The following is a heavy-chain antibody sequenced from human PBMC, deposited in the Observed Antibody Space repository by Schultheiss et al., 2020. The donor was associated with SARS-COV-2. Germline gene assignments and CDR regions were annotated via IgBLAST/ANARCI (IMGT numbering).Heavy chain of an antibody. D-gene: IGHD5-24*01. CDR1: GFTFDDYA. CDR3: ASFGEMATIGY. V-gene: IGHV3-9*01. Sequence: GGSLRLSCAASGFTFDDYAMHWVRQAPGKGLEWVSGISWNSGSIGYADSVKGRFTISRDNSKNTLYLQMNSLRAEDTAVYYCASFGEMATIGYWGQGTLVTVSS. J-gene: IGHJ1*01. CDR2: ISWNSGSI.